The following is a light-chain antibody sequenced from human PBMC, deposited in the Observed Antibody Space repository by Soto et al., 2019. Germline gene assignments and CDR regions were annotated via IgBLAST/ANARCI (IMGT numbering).Light chain of an antibody. CDR3: QQYNSAPRIT. CDR2: AAS. CDR1: QGISNY. Sequence: DIQMTQSPSSLSASVGDRVTITFRARQGISNYLAWYQQKPGKVPKLLIYAASTLQSGVPSRFSGSGSWTDFTLTISSLQPEDVATYYCQQYNSAPRITFGPGTKVDIK. J-gene: IGKJ3*01. V-gene: IGKV1-27*01.